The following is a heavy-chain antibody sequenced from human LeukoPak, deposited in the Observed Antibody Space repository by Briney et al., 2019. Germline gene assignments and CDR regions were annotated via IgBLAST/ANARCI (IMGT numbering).Heavy chain of an antibody. J-gene: IGHJ4*02. CDR1: GGSISSGGYY. Sequence: SETLSLTCTVSGGSISSGGYYWSWIRQHPGKGLEWIGYIYYSGSTYYNPSLKSRVTISVDTSKNQFSLKLSSVTAADTAVYYCARVVFKGITIFGVVIHPFDYWGQGTLVTVSS. CDR2: IYYSGST. CDR3: ARVVFKGITIFGVVIHPFDY. V-gene: IGHV4-31*03. D-gene: IGHD3-3*01.